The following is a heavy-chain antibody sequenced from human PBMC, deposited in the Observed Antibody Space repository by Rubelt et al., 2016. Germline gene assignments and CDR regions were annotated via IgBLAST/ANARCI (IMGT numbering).Heavy chain of an antibody. V-gene: IGHV3-48*01. Sequence: EVQLVESGGGLVQPGGSLRLSCAASGFTFSGYGINWVRQAPGKGLEWVSYISSSGSTTSYADSVKGRFTISRDNAKNSLYLQMNSLRAEDTAVYHCARGGAARPDYWGQGTLVTVSS. CDR1: GFTFSGYG. CDR3: ARGGAARPDY. D-gene: IGHD6-6*01. J-gene: IGHJ4*02. CDR2: ISSSGSTT.